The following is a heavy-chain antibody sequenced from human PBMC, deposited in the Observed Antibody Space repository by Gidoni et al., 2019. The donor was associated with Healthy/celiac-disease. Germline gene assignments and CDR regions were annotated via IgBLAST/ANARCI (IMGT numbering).Heavy chain of an antibody. V-gene: IGHV1-46*01. CDR2: FNPSGGRT. CDR1: GYTFTSYY. Sequence: QVQLVQSGAEVQKPGASVKVSCKASGYTFTSYYMPWVRPAPGRGLEWRGIFNPSGGRTRDAQESQGRVTMTRDTSTSTVYMELSSLRSEDTAVYYGARGLFAAAGTPFDYWGQGTMVTVSS. CDR3: ARGLFAAAGTPFDY. D-gene: IGHD6-13*01. J-gene: IGHJ4*02.